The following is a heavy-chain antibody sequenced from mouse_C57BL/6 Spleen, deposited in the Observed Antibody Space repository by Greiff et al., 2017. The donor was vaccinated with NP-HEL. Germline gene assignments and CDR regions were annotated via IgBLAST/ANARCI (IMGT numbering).Heavy chain of an antibody. V-gene: IGHV10-1*01. CDR1: GFSFNTYA. CDR2: IRSKSNNYAT. CDR3: VSLNWVYAMDY. D-gene: IGHD4-1*01. Sequence: EVHLVESGGGLVQPKGSLKLSCAASGFSFNTYAMNWVRQAPGKGLEWVARIRSKSNNYATYYADSVKDRFTISRDDSESMLYLQMNNLKTEDTAMYYCVSLNWVYAMDYWGQGTSVTVSS. J-gene: IGHJ4*01.